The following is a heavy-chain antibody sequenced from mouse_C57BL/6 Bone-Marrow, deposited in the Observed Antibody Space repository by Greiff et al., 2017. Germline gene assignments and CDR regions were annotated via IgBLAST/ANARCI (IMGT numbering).Heavy chain of an antibody. CDR1: GFNIKDDY. J-gene: IGHJ2*01. V-gene: IGHV14-4*01. Sequence: EVQLQQSGAELVRPGASVKLSCTASGFNIKDDYMHWVKQRPEQGLEWIGWIDPENGDTEYASKFQGMATITADTSSTTAYQLLISLKSEGTAVYYCTTLWYFDYWGQGTTLSVSS. CDR3: TTLWYFDY. D-gene: IGHD1-1*02. CDR2: IDPENGDT.